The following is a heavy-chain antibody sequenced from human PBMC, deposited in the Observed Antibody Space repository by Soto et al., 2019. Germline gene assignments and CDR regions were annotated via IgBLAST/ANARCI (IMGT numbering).Heavy chain of an antibody. Sequence: GGSLRLSCAASGFTFSSYEMNWVRQAPGKGLEWVSYISSSGSTIYYADSVKGRFTISRDNAKNSLYLQMNSLRAEDTAVYYCARDGPAKVPYYFDYWGQGTLVTVSS. CDR2: ISSSGSTI. CDR3: ARDGPAKVPYYFDY. V-gene: IGHV3-48*03. J-gene: IGHJ4*02. CDR1: GFTFSSYE.